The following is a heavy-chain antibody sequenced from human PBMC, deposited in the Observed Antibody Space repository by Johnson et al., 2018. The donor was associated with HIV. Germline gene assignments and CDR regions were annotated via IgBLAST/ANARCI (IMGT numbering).Heavy chain of an antibody. D-gene: IGHD6-19*01. CDR1: GFTFSTFG. V-gene: IGHV3-30*02. J-gene: IGHJ3*01. CDR3: AKEVVSGWYPAGAFDL. CDR2: IRYDGSDK. Sequence: QVQLVESGGGVVQPGGSLRLSCSASGFTFSTFGMHWVRQAPGKGLEWVAFIRYDGSDKYYGDSVKGRFTISRDNSMNTLYMKMNSLRAEDTAVYYCAKEVVSGWYPAGAFDLGGPGTMVSVSS.